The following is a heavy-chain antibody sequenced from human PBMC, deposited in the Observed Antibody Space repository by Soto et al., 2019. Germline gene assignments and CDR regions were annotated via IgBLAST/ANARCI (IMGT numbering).Heavy chain of an antibody. V-gene: IGHV1-18*01. Sequence: QVHLVQSGAEVKKPGASVKVSCKASGYTFTSYGITWVRQAPGQGLEWMGWISAHNGNTDYAQKLQGRVIVTRDTSTSTADMELRSLRSDDTAVYSCARGRYGDSWGQGALVTVSS. CDR1: GYTFTSYG. CDR3: ARGRYGDS. D-gene: IGHD1-1*01. CDR2: ISAHNGNT. J-gene: IGHJ4*02.